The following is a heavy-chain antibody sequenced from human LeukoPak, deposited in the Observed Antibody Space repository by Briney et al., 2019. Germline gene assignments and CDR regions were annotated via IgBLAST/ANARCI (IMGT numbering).Heavy chain of an antibody. Sequence: GGSLRLSCATSGFTFRNYWMSWVRQAPGKGLQWVANIKHDGSQKYYVDSVKGRFTISRDNAKNSLFLQMDSLRVEDTAVYYCAKVIAARPAWGQGILVTASS. D-gene: IGHD6-6*01. CDR2: IKHDGSQK. J-gene: IGHJ5*02. V-gene: IGHV3-7*05. CDR1: GFTFRNYW. CDR3: AKVIAARPA.